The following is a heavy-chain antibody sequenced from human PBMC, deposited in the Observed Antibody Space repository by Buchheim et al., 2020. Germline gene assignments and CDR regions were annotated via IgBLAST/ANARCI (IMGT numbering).Heavy chain of an antibody. CDR1: GYTFTSYY. J-gene: IGHJ5*02. D-gene: IGHD3-22*01. Sequence: QVQLVQSGAEVKKPGASVKVSCKASGYTFTSYYMHWVRQAPGQGLEWMGIINPSGGSTSYAQKFQGRVTMTRDTSTSTVYMELSSLRSEDTAVYYCARERALGDYYDSSGYHNWFDPWGQGTL. CDR3: ARERALGDYYDSSGYHNWFDP. CDR2: INPSGGST. V-gene: IGHV1-46*01.